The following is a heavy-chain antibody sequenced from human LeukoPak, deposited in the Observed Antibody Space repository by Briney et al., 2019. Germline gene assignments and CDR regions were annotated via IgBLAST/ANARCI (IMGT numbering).Heavy chain of an antibody. CDR1: GGSISSSSYY. J-gene: IGHJ3*02. CDR3: ARTYYDILTGFHPGAFDI. Sequence: PSETLSLTCTVSGGSISSSSYYWGWIRQPPGKGLEWIGGIYYSGSTYYNPSLKSRVTISVDTSKNQFSLKLSSVTAADTAVYYCARTYYDILTGFHPGAFDIWGQGTMVTVSS. CDR2: IYYSGST. D-gene: IGHD3-9*01. V-gene: IGHV4-39*07.